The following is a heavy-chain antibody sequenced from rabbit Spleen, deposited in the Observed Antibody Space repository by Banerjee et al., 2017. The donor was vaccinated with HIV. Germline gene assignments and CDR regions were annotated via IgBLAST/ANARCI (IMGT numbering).Heavy chain of an antibody. D-gene: IGHD6-1*01. CDR1: GVSFSGSSY. CDR3: ARSGYGDITYATTRLDL. V-gene: IGHV1S45*01. CDR2: IHTGSSAFT. J-gene: IGHJ3*01. Sequence: QEQLVESGGDLVKPGASLTLTCIASGVSFSGSSYMCWVRQAPGKGLEWIACIHTGSSAFTYFASWAKGRFTISKTSSTTVTLQMTSLTAADTATYFCARSGYGDITYATTRLDLWGPGTLVTVS.